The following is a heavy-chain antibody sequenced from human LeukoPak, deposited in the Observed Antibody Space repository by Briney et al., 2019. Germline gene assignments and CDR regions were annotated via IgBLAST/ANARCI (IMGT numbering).Heavy chain of an antibody. CDR1: GGSFSGYY. Sequence: SETLSLTCAVYGGSFSGYYWSWIRQPPGKGLEWIGEINHSGSTNYNLSLKSRVTISVDTSKNQFSLKLSSVTAADTAVYYCAGLGHGYSITTFDYWGQGTLVTVSS. D-gene: IGHD5-24*01. V-gene: IGHV4-34*01. CDR2: INHSGST. CDR3: AGLGHGYSITTFDY. J-gene: IGHJ4*02.